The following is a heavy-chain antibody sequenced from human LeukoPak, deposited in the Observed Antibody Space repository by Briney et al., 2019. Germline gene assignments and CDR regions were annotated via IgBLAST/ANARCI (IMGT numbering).Heavy chain of an antibody. D-gene: IGHD6-19*01. Sequence: GGSLTLSCAASGFTVSSIYMSWVRQAPGKGLEWVSVIYNGGSTIYADSVKGRFTISRDISKNTVYLQMSSLGAQDTAVYYCAREGMSGSGWYLDHWGPGTLVTVLS. CDR3: AREGMSGSGWYLDH. V-gene: IGHV3-66*01. CDR2: IYNGGST. J-gene: IGHJ4*02. CDR1: GFTVSSIY.